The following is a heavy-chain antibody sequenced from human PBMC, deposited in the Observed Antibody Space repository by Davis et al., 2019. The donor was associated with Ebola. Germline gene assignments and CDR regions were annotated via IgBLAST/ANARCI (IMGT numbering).Heavy chain of an antibody. V-gene: IGHV3-66*01. J-gene: IGHJ4*02. D-gene: IGHD2-15*01. Sequence: PGGSLRLSCAASGFTVSSNYMSWVRQAPGKGLEWVPVIYSGGSTYYADSVKGRFTISRDNSKNTLYLQMNSLRAEDTAVYYCARDLVVVAADRVYWGQGTLVTVSS. CDR2: IYSGGST. CDR3: ARDLVVVAADRVY. CDR1: GFTVSSNY.